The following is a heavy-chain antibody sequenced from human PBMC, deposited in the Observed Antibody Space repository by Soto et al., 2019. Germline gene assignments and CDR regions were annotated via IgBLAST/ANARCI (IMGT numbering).Heavy chain of an antibody. Sequence: TSETLSLTCTVSGGSISSYYWSWIRQPPGKGLEWIGYIYYSGSTNYNPSLKSRVTISVDTSKNQFSLKLSSVTAADTAVYYCARHGGTGYSSGWRTYYFDYWGQGTLVTVSS. V-gene: IGHV4-59*08. D-gene: IGHD6-19*01. CDR3: ARHGGTGYSSGWRTYYFDY. CDR1: GGSISSYY. CDR2: IYYSGST. J-gene: IGHJ4*02.